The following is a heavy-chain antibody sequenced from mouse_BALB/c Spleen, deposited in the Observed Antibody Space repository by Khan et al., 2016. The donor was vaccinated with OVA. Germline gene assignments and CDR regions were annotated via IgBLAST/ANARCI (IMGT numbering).Heavy chain of an antibody. CDR3: ARSGYGNPFAY. V-gene: IGHV1S81*02. CDR2: INPSNGGA. Sequence: QVQLQQPGAELVKPGASVKISCKASGYTFTSYYMYWVKQRPGQGLEWIGGINPSNGGAHFNEKFKNKATLTVDKSSSTAYLQLSSLPSEDSAVYYCARSGYGNPFAYWGQGTLVTVSA. CDR1: GYTFTSYY. D-gene: IGHD2-1*01. J-gene: IGHJ3*01.